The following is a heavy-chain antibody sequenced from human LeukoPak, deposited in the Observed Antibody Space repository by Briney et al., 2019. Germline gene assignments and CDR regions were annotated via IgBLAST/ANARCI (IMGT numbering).Heavy chain of an antibody. CDR3: VRGGVDY. V-gene: IGHV3-30*02. J-gene: IGHJ4*02. Sequence: GGSLRLSCAASGLTFSSYSMNWARQAPGKGLEWVAFIRYDGSNKYYADSVKGRFTISRDNSKNTLYLQMNSLRAEDTAVYYCVRGGVDYWGQGTLVTVSS. CDR1: GLTFSSYS. D-gene: IGHD3-16*01. CDR2: IRYDGSNK.